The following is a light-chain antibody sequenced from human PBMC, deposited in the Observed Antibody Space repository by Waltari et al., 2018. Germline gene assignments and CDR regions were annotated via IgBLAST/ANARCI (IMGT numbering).Light chain of an antibody. V-gene: IGKV1-5*03. CDR2: KAS. CDR1: QNIHSW. CDR3: QQYDTVPYT. Sequence: DIQMTQSPSTLSASLGDRVSITCRASQNIHSWLAWYQQKPGKAPKLLFYKASTLQTGVQSRFSGSVSGTDFTLTISSLQPDDFATYYCQQYDTVPYTFGLGTKVE. J-gene: IGKJ2*01.